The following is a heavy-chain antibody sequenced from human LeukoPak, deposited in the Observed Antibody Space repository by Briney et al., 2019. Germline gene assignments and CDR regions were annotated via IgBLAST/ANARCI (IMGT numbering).Heavy chain of an antibody. J-gene: IGHJ5*02. V-gene: IGHV4-59*11. Sequence: SETLSLTCTVSGGSISSHYWSWIRQPPGKGLEWIGYISYGGSTNYNPSLKSRVTISVDTSKNQFSLKLSSVTAADTAVYYCAREGGSGTYGWFDPWGQGTLVTVSS. D-gene: IGHD1-26*01. CDR2: ISYGGST. CDR3: AREGGSGTYGWFDP. CDR1: GGSISSHY.